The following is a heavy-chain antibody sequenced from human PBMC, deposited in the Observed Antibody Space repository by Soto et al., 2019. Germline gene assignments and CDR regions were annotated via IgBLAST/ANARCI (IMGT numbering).Heavy chain of an antibody. CDR3: ARDGMTTGDT. Sequence: SGTLSLTCIVSGVSVRSYTWSWVRQPANKGLEWIGRVFSSVSATYNPSLKSRVSISMDTPENRISLKLDSVTAADAGVYFCARDGMTTGDTWGPGTLVTVSS. CDR1: GVSVRSYT. D-gene: IGHD2-21*02. CDR2: VFSSVSA. J-gene: IGHJ4*02. V-gene: IGHV4-4*07.